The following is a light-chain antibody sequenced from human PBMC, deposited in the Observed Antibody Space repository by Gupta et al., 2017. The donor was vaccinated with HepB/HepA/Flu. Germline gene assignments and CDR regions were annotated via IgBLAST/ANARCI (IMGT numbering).Light chain of an antibody. V-gene: IGKV3-20*01. J-gene: IGKJ3*01. CDR1: QSVNSNH. Sequence: EIVLTQSPGILSLSPGERATLSCRASQSVNSNHFSWYQQKPGQAPRLLIYSTSKSAPAIPSRFSGTGSGTAFTLSIIRREPEDFAVYCCHRECNSGNSFGPGTKLDIK. CDR2: STS. CDR3: HRECNSGNS.